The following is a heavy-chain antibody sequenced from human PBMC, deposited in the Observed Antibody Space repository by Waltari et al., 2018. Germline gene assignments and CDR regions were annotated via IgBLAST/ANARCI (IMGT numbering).Heavy chain of an antibody. J-gene: IGHJ6*02. CDR3: ARDEYCSGGSCYSYYYYGMDV. Sequence: QVQLVQSGAEVKKPGSSVKVSCKASGGTFSSYAISWVRQAPGQGLEWMGGIIPKLGTANHAQKCQGRVTITADESTSTAYMELSSLRSEDTAVYYCARDEYCSGGSCYSYYYYGMDVWGQGTTVTVSS. CDR2: IIPKLGTA. V-gene: IGHV1-69*01. D-gene: IGHD2-15*01. CDR1: GGTFSSYA.